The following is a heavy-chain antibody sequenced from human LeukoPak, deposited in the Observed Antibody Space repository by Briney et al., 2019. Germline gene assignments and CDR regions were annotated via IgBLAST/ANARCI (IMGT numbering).Heavy chain of an antibody. CDR1: GFTFSSYA. V-gene: IGHV3-30-3*01. J-gene: IGHJ4*02. CDR2: ISYDGSNK. CDR3: ARAPRGRGSQGPFDY. Sequence: GGSLRLSCAASGFTFSSYAMHWVRQAPGKGLEWVAVISYDGSNKYYADSVKGRFTISRDNSKNTLYLQMNSLRAEDTAVYYCARAPRGRGSQGPFDYWGQGTLVTVSS. D-gene: IGHD3-16*01.